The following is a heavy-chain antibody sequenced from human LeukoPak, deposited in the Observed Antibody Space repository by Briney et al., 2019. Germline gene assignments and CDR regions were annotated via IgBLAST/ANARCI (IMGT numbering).Heavy chain of an antibody. D-gene: IGHD4-11*01. CDR2: IYHSGST. J-gene: IGHJ4*02. Sequence: PSETLSLTCAVSGYSISSGYYWGWIRQPPGKGLEWIGSIYHSGSTYYNPSLKSRVTISVDTSKNQFSLKLSSVTAADTAAYYCARQPSNYFDYWGQGTLVTVSS. CDR1: GYSISSGYY. V-gene: IGHV4-38-2*01. CDR3: ARQPSNYFDY.